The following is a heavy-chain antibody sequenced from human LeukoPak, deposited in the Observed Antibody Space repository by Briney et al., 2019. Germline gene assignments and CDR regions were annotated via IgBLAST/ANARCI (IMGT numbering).Heavy chain of an antibody. J-gene: IGHJ4*02. CDR1: GFTFSNYW. Sequence: GGSLRLSCAASGFTFSNYWKHWVRQAPGKGLVWVSRINSDGSSRNYADSVKGRFTISRDNAKNTLYLQMNSLRAEDTAVYYCASASSHRIAAGGDYWGQGTLVTVSS. D-gene: IGHD6-13*01. CDR3: ASASSHRIAAGGDY. CDR2: INSDGSSR. V-gene: IGHV3-74*01.